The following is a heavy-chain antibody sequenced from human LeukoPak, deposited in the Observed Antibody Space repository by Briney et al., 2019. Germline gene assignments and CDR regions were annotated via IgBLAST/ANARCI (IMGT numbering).Heavy chain of an antibody. Sequence: SETLSLTCTVSGGSISSYYWSWIRQPPGKGLEWIGYIYYSGSTNYNPSLKSRVTISVDTSKNQFSLKLSSLTAADTAVYYCASGGNDYGDCFDYWGQGTLVTVSS. CDR2: IYYSGST. CDR1: GGSISSYY. CDR3: ASGGNDYGDCFDY. J-gene: IGHJ4*02. V-gene: IGHV4-59*01. D-gene: IGHD4-17*01.